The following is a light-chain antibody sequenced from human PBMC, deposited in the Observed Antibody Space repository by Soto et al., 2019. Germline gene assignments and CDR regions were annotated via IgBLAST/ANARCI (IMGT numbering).Light chain of an antibody. J-gene: IGKJ4*01. Sequence: EIVLTQSPGTLSLSPGERGILSCRASQSVSSNYLAWYQQKPGQAPRLLIYGASNRATGIPDRFSGSGSGTDFTLTVSRLEPEDFAVYYCQQYGSSPTFGGGTKVEIK. CDR3: QQYGSSPT. CDR1: QSVSSNY. CDR2: GAS. V-gene: IGKV3-20*01.